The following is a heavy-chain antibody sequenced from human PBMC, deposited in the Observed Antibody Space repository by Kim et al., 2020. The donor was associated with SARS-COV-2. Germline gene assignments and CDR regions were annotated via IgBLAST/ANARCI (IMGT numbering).Heavy chain of an antibody. V-gene: IGHV3-74*01. J-gene: IGHJ5*01. CDR3: ARSPYSTRLDS. CDR2: I. D-gene: IGHD4-4*01. Sequence: INYASSVECRFTFTRDKATNTLYLQMDSLRDEDTAVYYCARSPYSTRLDSWGQGTLVAVST.